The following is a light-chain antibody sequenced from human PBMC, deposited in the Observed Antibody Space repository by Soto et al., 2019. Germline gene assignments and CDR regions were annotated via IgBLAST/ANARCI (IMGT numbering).Light chain of an antibody. V-gene: IGLV2-14*01. Sequence: QSALTQPASVSGSPGQSITISCTGTSSDIGGYNYVSWYQHYPGKAPKLMIYEVNNRPSGISDRFSASKSGNTAFLTISGLQTEDEADYYCSSFANSIPLYVFGTGTKLTVL. CDR1: SSDIGGYNY. J-gene: IGLJ1*01. CDR3: SSFANSIPLYV. CDR2: EVN.